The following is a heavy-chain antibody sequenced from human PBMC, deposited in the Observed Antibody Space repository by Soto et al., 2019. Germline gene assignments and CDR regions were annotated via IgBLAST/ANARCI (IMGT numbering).Heavy chain of an antibody. CDR2: ISSSGSTI. J-gene: IGHJ6*02. D-gene: IGHD3-3*01. CDR3: ARSGGILRFLEWSHQALAANYYYYYGMDV. CDR1: GFTFSSYE. Sequence: PGGSLRLSCAASGFTFSSYEMNWVRQAPGKGLGWVSYISSSGSTIYYADSVKGRFTISRDNAKNSLYLQMNSLRAEDTAVYYCARSGGILRFLEWSHQALAANYYYYYGMDVWGQGPTVTVSS. V-gene: IGHV3-48*03.